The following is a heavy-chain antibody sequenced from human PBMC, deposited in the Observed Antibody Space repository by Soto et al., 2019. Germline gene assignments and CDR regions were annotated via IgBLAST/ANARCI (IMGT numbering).Heavy chain of an antibody. D-gene: IGHD2-2*01. V-gene: IGHV2-5*02. CDR1: GFSLSTSGVG. CDR3: AHSYCSSTSCKERWFDP. CDR2: IYWDDDK. J-gene: IGHJ5*02. Sequence: QITLKESGPTLVKPTQTLTLTCTFSGFSLSTSGVGVGWIRQPPGKALEWLALIYWDDDKRYSPSLKSRLTITKDTTKKHLVLTMTNMDPVDTATYYCAHSYCSSTSCKERWFDPWGQGTLVTVSS.